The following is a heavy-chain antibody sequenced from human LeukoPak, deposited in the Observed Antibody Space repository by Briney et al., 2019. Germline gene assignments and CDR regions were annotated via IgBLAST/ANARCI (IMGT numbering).Heavy chain of an antibody. CDR1: GGSISSSTYY. CDR2: IYYSGST. Sequence: SETLSLTCTVSGGSISSSTYYWGWIRQPPGKGLEWIGSIYYSGSTYYNPSLKSRVTISVDTSKNQFSLKLSSVTAADTAVYYCARVGYDILTGYYNYFDYWGQGTLVTVSS. J-gene: IGHJ4*02. D-gene: IGHD3-9*01. CDR3: ARVGYDILTGYYNYFDY. V-gene: IGHV4-39*07.